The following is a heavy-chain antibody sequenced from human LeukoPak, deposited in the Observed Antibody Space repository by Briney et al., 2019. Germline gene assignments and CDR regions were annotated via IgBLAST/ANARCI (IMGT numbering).Heavy chain of an antibody. D-gene: IGHD3-3*01. CDR2: ISGSTGSL. V-gene: IGHV3-23*01. CDR3: ARGYDFWSGYSFDY. J-gene: IGHJ4*02. Sequence: GGSLRLSCEGSGFTFINYGMTWVRQAPGKGLEWISAISGSTGSLYYADSVKGRFTVSRDNSKNLLYLQMDNLRVEDTAVYYCARGYDFWSGYSFDYWGQGALVTVSS. CDR1: GFTFINYG.